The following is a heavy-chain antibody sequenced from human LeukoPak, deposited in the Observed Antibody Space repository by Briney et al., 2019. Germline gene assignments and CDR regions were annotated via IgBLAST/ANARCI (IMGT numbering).Heavy chain of an antibody. Sequence: GGSLRLSCAASGFTFNGYVVHWVRQAPGKGLEWVAFVHYDGDYKNYTDSVKGRFTISRDNSKSTLYLEMNSLTPEDTAAYYCAKGRAGDVWGKGTTVTVSS. D-gene: IGHD1-14*01. J-gene: IGHJ6*04. CDR2: VHYDGDYK. CDR3: AKGRAGDV. V-gene: IGHV3-30*02. CDR1: GFTFNGYV.